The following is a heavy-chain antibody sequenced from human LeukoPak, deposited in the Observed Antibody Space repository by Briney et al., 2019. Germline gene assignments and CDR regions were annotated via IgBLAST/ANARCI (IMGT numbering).Heavy chain of an antibody. Sequence: ASVKVSCKASGYTFTSYGISWVRQAPGQGLEWMGWISVYNGDTNYAQKLQGRVTMTTDTSTSTAHMELRSLRSDDTAVYYCARLDYSGSYFQDWGQGTLVTVSS. D-gene: IGHD1-26*01. CDR3: ARLDYSGSYFQD. V-gene: IGHV1-18*01. CDR2: ISVYNGDT. J-gene: IGHJ1*01. CDR1: GYTFTSYG.